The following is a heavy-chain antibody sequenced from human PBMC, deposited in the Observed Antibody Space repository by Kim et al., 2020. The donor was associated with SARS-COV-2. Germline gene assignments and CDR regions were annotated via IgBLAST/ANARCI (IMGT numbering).Heavy chain of an antibody. J-gene: IGHJ4*02. CDR1: GGSISSGGYY. V-gene: IGHV4-31*03. CDR2: IYYSGST. CDR3: ARDRRSLSDEAYYFDY. Sequence: SETLSLTCTVSGGSISSGGYYWSWIRQHPGKGLEWIGYIYYSGSTYYNPSLKSRVTISVDTSKNQFSLKLSSVTAADTAVYYCARDRRSLSDEAYYFDYWGQGTLVTVSS.